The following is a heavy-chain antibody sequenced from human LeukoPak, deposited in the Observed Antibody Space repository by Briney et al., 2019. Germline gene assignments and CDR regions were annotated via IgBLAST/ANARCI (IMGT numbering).Heavy chain of an antibody. D-gene: IGHD3-3*01. CDR3: AKGGAYYDFIFDP. V-gene: IGHV3-23*01. CDR2: INGNGGAT. J-gene: IGHJ5*02. CDR1: GFTFRSYA. Sequence: PAGGSPRLSCAASGFTFRSYAMSWVRQAPGKGLDWVSTINGNGGATYYADSVRGRFTISRDNSKNTLYLQMNSLRAEDTAVFYCAKGGAYYDFIFDPWGQGTLVTASS.